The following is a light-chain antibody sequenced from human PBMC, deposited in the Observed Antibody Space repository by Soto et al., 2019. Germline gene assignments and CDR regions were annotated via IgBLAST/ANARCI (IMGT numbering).Light chain of an antibody. CDR3: QHYNSYSEA. Sequence: DIQMTQSPSTLSASVGDRVTITCRASQTIDSWLAWYQQRPGKPPNLLIYKAFTLKSGVPSRFSGSGSGTEFTLTISSLQPDDFATYYCQHYNSYSEAFGQGTKVDIK. V-gene: IGKV1-5*03. CDR2: KAF. J-gene: IGKJ1*01. CDR1: QTIDSW.